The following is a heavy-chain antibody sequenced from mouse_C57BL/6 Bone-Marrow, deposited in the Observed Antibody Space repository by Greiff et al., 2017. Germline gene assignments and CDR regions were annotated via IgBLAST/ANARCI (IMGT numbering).Heavy chain of an antibody. CDR3: ARLGGYDGSWFAY. J-gene: IGHJ3*01. CDR2: ISSGGSYT. D-gene: IGHD2-2*01. V-gene: IGHV5-6*01. CDR1: GFTFSSYG. Sequence: EVQLVESGGDLVKPGGSLKLSCAASGFTFSSYGMSWVRQTPDKRLEWVATISSGGSYTYYPDSVKGRFTISRDNAKNTLYLQMSSRKSEDTAMYYCARLGGYDGSWFAYWGQGTLVTVSA.